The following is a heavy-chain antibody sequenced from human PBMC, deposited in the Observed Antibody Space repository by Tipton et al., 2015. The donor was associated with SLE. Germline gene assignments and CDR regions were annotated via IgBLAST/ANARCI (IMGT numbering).Heavy chain of an antibody. CDR3: AREAYYYYYMDV. J-gene: IGHJ6*03. V-gene: IGHV4-59*01. CDR2: IYYSGST. CDR1: GGSISSFY. Sequence: TLSLTCTVPGGSISSFYWSWIRQPPGKGLEWIGYIYYSGSTNYNPSLKSRVTISVDTSKNQFSLKLSSVTAADTAVYYCAREAYYYYYMDVWGKGTTVTVSS.